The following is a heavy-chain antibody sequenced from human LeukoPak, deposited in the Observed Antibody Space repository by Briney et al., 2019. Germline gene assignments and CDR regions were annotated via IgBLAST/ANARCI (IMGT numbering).Heavy chain of an antibody. CDR1: GYTFTSDY. V-gene: IGHV1-46*01. CDR3: ARGSRFLDY. Sequence: ASVKVSCKASGYTFTSDYIHWVRQAPGQGLEWLGIINPSGGRTTYGQNFQGRVTMTRDTSTSTVYMELSSLRSEDTAVYYCARGSRFLDYWGQGTLVTISS. D-gene: IGHD3-3*01. J-gene: IGHJ4*02. CDR2: INPSGGRT.